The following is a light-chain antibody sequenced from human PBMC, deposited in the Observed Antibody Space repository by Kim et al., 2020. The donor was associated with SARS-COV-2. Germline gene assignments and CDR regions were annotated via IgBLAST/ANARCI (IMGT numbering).Light chain of an antibody. J-gene: IGLJ2*01. CDR2: QNT. CDR3: QAWDSKTVV. V-gene: IGLV3-1*01. CDR1: NLGTKY. Sequence: SYELTQPPSVSVSPGQTASITCSGDNLGTKYTSWYQQGPGLSPVLVIYQNTKRPSGIPERFSGSNSGNTATLTISGTQSMDEAEYFCQAWDSKTVVFGGGTKLTVL.